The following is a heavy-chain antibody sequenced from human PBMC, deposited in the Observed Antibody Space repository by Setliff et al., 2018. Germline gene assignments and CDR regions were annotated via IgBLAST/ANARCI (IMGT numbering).Heavy chain of an antibody. CDR3: ARQQQLVIGSTAYYYYGMDV. V-gene: IGHV4-39*07. CDR1: GGSISSSSYY. CDR2: IYYSGST. J-gene: IGHJ6*02. D-gene: IGHD6-13*01. Sequence: SETLSLTCTVSGGSISSSSYYWGWISQPPGKGLEWIGSIYYSGSTYYNPSLKSRVTISVDTSKNQFSLKLSSVTAADTAVYYCARQQQLVIGSTAYYYYGMDVWGQGTTVTVSS.